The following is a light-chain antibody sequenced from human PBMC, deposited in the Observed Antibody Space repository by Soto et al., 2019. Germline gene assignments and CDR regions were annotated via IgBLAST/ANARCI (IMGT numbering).Light chain of an antibody. V-gene: IGLV2-23*02. Sequence: QSALTQPASVSGSPGQSITISCTGSSSDVGTYNLVSWYQQHPGEAPKLMIYEVTKRPSGVSNRFSGSKSGNTASLTISGLQAEDEADYYCCSYAGSSYGFGTGTKVTVL. CDR3: CSYAGSSYG. J-gene: IGLJ1*01. CDR1: SSDVGTYNL. CDR2: EVT.